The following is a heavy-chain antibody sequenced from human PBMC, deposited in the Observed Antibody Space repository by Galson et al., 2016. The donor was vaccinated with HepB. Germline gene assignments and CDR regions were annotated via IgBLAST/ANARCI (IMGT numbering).Heavy chain of an antibody. Sequence: CKASGYSFSSYGISWVRQAPGQGLEWLGWISGYNGNTEYAQKVQDRVILTTDTFTRTAYMELRSLRSDDTAVYFCARDRPSFTAPPKVHYSYDYIMDVWGQGTTVTVSS. V-gene: IGHV1-18*04. CDR2: ISGYNGNT. J-gene: IGHJ6*02. CDR1: GYSFSSYG. D-gene: IGHD6-6*01. CDR3: ARDRPSFTAPPKVHYSYDYIMDV.